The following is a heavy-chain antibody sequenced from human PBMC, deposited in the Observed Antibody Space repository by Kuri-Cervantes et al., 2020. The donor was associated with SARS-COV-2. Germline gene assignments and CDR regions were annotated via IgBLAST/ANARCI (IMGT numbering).Heavy chain of an antibody. V-gene: IGHV4-39*01. J-gene: IGHJ6*03. Sequence: GSLRLSCTVSGGSISSSSYYWGWIRQPPGKGLEWIGSIYYSGSTYYNPSLKSRVTISVDTSKNQFSLTLSSVTAADTAVYYCATLPYCTNGVCYTYYYYYMDVWGKGTTVTVSS. CDR2: IYYSGST. D-gene: IGHD2-8*01. CDR1: GGSISSSSYY. CDR3: ATLPYCTNGVCYTYYYYYMDV.